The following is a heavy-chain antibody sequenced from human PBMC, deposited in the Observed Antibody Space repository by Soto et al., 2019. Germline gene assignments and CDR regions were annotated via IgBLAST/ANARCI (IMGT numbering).Heavy chain of an antibody. V-gene: IGHV1-2*02. Sequence: ASVKVSCKASGYTFTGYYMHWVRQAPGQGLEWMGWINPNSGGTNYAQKFQGRVTMTRDTSISTAYMELSRLRSDDTAVYYCARVILSYYDSSGHAPGFDYWGRGTLVTVSS. J-gene: IGHJ4*02. D-gene: IGHD3-22*01. CDR2: INPNSGGT. CDR1: GYTFTGYY. CDR3: ARVILSYYDSSGHAPGFDY.